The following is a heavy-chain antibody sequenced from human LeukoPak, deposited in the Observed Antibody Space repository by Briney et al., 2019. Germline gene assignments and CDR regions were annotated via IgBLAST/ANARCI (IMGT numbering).Heavy chain of an antibody. D-gene: IGHD6-13*01. Sequence: SATLSLTCTVSGDSISSGSYYWSWIRQPAGKGLEWIGRIYSNGDTKFNPSLKSRVTISLDTSKNQFSLKLSSATAADTAVYYCASRHSKQQPYYYYMDIWGKGTTVTVSS. V-gene: IGHV4-61*02. J-gene: IGHJ6*03. CDR3: ASRHSKQQPYYYYMDI. CDR1: GDSISSGSYY. CDR2: IYSNGDT.